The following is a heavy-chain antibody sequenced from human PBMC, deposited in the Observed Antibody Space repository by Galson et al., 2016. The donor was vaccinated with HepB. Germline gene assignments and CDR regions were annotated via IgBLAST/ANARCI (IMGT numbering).Heavy chain of an antibody. V-gene: IGHV1-3*01. CDR1: GYSFSTYD. CDR3: ARDLTGNMDV. CDR2: ISAASGDT. D-gene: IGHD1-14*01. Sequence: CKASGYSFSTYDMHWVRQSPGQRLEWMGYISAASGDTKYSQSFQGRVTLTRDTSATTHYMELTSLTSEDTAVYYCARDLTGNMDVWGQGTTVAVSS. J-gene: IGHJ6*02.